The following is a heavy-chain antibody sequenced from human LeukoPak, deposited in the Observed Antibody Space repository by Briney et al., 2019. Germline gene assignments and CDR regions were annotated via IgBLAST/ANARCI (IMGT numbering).Heavy chain of an antibody. CDR1: GGSISSSSYY. V-gene: IGHV4-39*07. CDR2: IYYSGST. D-gene: IGHD6-13*01. J-gene: IGHJ6*03. CDR3: AREVSSSWYSLVYYMDV. Sequence: SETLSLTCTVSGGSISSSSYYWGWIRQPPGKGLEWIGSIYYSGSTYYNPSLKSRVTISVDTSKNQFSLKLSSVTAADTAVYYCAREVSSSWYSLVYYMDVWGKGTTATVSS.